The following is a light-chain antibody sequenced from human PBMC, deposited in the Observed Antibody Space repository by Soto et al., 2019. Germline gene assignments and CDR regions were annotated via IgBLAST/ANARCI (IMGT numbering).Light chain of an antibody. CDR1: SSDVGVYNH. V-gene: IGLV2-14*03. J-gene: IGLJ1*01. CDR3: SSYTTSYTYV. Sequence: QSALTQPASVSGSPGQSIAISCTGTSSDVGVYNHVSWYQQHPGKAPKLMIYDVSNRTSGVSDRFSGSKSGNTASLTISGLQAEDEADYYCSSYTTSYTYVFGTGTKVTVL. CDR2: DVS.